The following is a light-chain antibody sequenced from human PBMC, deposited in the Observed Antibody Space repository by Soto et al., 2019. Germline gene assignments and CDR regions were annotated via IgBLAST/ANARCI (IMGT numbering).Light chain of an antibody. CDR2: GAS. CDR1: QSVSSSY. Sequence: EIVMTQSPSTLSVSPGERATLSCRAGQSVSSSYLAWYQQKPGQAPRLLIYGASTRATGIPARFSGSGSGTEFTLTISSLQSEDFAVYYCQQYNNWPPAITFGQGTRLEIK. CDR3: QQYNNWPPAIT. J-gene: IGKJ5*01. V-gene: IGKV3-15*01.